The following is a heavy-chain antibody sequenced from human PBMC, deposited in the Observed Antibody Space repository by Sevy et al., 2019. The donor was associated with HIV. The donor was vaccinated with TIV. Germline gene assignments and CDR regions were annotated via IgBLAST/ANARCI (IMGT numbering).Heavy chain of an antibody. CDR1: GLTFNRAW. J-gene: IGHJ4*02. V-gene: IGHV3-15*01. CDR2: IKGKSDGGTT. D-gene: IGHD3-3*01. CDR3: TTKGDFWSGYQYFQY. Sequence: GGSLRLSCAASGLTFNRAWMTWVRQAPGKGLEWVGRIKGKSDGGTTDYAAPVKGRFTISRDDSKNTLYLQISSLKTEDTAVYYCTTKGDFWSGYQYFQYWGLGTLVTVSS.